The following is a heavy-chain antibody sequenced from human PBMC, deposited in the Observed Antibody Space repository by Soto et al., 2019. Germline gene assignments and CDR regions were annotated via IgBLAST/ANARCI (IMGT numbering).Heavy chain of an antibody. D-gene: IGHD3-9*01. V-gene: IGHV3-23*01. Sequence: GGSLRLSYAASGFTFNYYPMHWVRQAPGKGLEWVSVVTGDGSSTYYADSVKGRFTISRDNSKNTLYLQMNSLRAEDTAVYYCANYPDYDILTGYYPPDDYWGQGTLVTVSS. CDR3: ANYPDYDILTGYYPPDDY. CDR1: GFTFNYYP. J-gene: IGHJ4*02. CDR2: VTGDGSST.